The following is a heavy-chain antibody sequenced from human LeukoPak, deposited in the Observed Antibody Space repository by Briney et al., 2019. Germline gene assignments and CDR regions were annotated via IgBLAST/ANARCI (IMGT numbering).Heavy chain of an antibody. CDR3: AKEWGPLYNWNYGFDY. CDR1: GFTFSSYG. Sequence: PGGSLRLSCAASGFTFSSYGIHWVRQAPGKGLEWVAFIHYDGSNKYYADSVKGRFTISRDNSKNTLYLQMNSLRAEDTAVYYCAKEWGPLYNWNYGFDYWGQGTLVTVSS. V-gene: IGHV3-30*02. CDR2: IHYDGSNK. D-gene: IGHD1-7*01. J-gene: IGHJ4*02.